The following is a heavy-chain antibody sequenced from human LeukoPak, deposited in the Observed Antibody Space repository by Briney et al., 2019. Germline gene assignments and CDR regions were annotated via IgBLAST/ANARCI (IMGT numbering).Heavy chain of an antibody. CDR3: ARLRDSSFSY. Sequence: GGSLRLSCAASGFSASSNYMRWVRQAPGKAPEWVSVIYSGGNTYYADSVKDRFIISRDNSKNTLYLQMNSLRVEDTAVYFCARLRDSSFSYWGEGVLVTVSS. J-gene: IGHJ4*02. D-gene: IGHD3-22*01. CDR2: IYSGGNT. CDR1: GFSASSNY. V-gene: IGHV3-66*04.